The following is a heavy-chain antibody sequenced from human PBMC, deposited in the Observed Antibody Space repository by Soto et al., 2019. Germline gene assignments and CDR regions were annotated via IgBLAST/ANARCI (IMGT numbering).Heavy chain of an antibody. J-gene: IGHJ4*02. CDR1: GGSMSTSYY. D-gene: IGHD3-10*01. CDR3: ATLWFGEADY. Sequence: QLQLQESGPGLLKPSETLSLTCTVSGGSMSTSYYWGWIRQPPGKGLEWIGSIYYSGSTYYNPSLKRRVTISVDTSKNQFSLKLNSVTAADTSVYYCATLWFGEADYWGQGTLVTVSS. CDR2: IYYSGST. V-gene: IGHV4-39*01.